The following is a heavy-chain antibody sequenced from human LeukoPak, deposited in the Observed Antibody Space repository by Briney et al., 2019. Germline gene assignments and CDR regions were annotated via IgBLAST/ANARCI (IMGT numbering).Heavy chain of an antibody. CDR1: GFTFSSYW. CDR3: AREGSSCTNGVCYAGLDAFDI. D-gene: IGHD2-8*01. J-gene: IGHJ3*02. V-gene: IGHV3-7*01. Sequence: GGSLRLSCAASGFTFSSYWMSWVRQAPGKGLEWVANIKQDGSEKYYVDSVKGRFTISRDNAKNSLYLQMNSLRAEDTAVYYCAREGSSCTNGVCYAGLDAFDIWGQGTMVTVSS. CDR2: IKQDGSEK.